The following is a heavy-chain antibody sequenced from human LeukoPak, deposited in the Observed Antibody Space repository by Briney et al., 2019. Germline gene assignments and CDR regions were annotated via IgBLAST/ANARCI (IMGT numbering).Heavy chain of an antibody. CDR2: ISYDGSNK. J-gene: IGHJ4*02. Sequence: GGSLRLSCAASGFAFSSYGMHWIRQAPGKGLEWVAVISYDGSNKYYADSVKGRFTISRDNSKNTLYLQMNSLRAEDTAVYYCAKDARYCSGGSCYGYFDYWGQGTLVTVSS. D-gene: IGHD2-15*01. V-gene: IGHV3-30*18. CDR1: GFAFSSYG. CDR3: AKDARYCSGGSCYGYFDY.